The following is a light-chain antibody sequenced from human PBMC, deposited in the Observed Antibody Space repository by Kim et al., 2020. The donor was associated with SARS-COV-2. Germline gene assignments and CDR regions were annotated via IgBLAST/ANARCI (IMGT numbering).Light chain of an antibody. CDR3: QAWDKTWV. CDR2: QDT. J-gene: IGLJ3*02. CDR1: KLGDKY. Sequence: VSVSPVQTVTITCSGDKLGDKYSSWYQQQPGQAPVLVIYQDTQRPSGVPERFSGSNSGNTATLTISGTQAVDEADYYCQAWDKTWVFGGGTQLTVL. V-gene: IGLV3-1*01.